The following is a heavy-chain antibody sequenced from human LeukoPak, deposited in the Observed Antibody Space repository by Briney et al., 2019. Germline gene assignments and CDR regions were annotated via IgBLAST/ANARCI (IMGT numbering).Heavy chain of an antibody. V-gene: IGHV4-39*01. J-gene: IGHJ4*02. CDR2: IYYSGST. CDR1: GGSISSSSYC. Sequence: PSETLPLTCTVSGGSISSSSYCWGWIRQPPGKGLEWIGSIYYSGSTYYNPSLKSRVTISVDTSKNQFSLKLSSVTAADTAVYYCARLRVYTDYWGQGTLVTVSS. D-gene: IGHD2-8*01. CDR3: ARLRVYTDY.